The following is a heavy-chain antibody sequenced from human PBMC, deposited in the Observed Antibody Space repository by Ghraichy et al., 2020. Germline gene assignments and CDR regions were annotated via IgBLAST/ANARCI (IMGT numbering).Heavy chain of an antibody. Sequence: ESLNISGAVSGYSISSGYYWGWIRQPPGKGLEWIGTIYHSGSTYYNPSLNSRVTISVDTSKNHFSLKLSAVTAADTAVFYCARQLSSGPRNFDYWGQGTLVTVSS. J-gene: IGHJ4*02. CDR3: ARQLSSGPRNFDY. CDR2: IYHSGST. V-gene: IGHV4-38-2*01. D-gene: IGHD6-19*01. CDR1: GYSISSGYY.